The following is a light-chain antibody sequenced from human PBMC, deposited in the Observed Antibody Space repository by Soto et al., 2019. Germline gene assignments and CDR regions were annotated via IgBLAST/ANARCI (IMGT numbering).Light chain of an antibody. V-gene: IGKV3-20*01. CDR3: QQGFT. CDR1: QSLAARY. CDR2: GAS. J-gene: IGKJ3*01. Sequence: EIVLTQSPGTLSLSPGERATLSCRASQSLAARYLAWYQQKPGQAPRLLIYGASSRATDIPDRFSGSGSGTDFTLTITRLVHEEYAVYFCQQGFTFGPGTKVDLK.